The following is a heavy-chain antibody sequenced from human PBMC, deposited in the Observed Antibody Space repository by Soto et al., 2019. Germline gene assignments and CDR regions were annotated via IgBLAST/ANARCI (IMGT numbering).Heavy chain of an antibody. CDR1: GFTFRNYA. J-gene: IGHJ6*02. CDR2: IAYDGSNA. CDR3: ARGDREDILVVVGARPGEYGLDI. V-gene: IGHV3-30-3*01. D-gene: IGHD2-15*01. Sequence: QVQLVESGGGVVQPGGSLRLSCAASGFTFRNYAMHWVRQAPGKGLECLAVIAYDGSNAFYRDSVKGRFTISRDNSKNTLYLHINSLISEDTGVYYCARGDREDILVVVGARPGEYGLDIWGQGTTVTVSS.